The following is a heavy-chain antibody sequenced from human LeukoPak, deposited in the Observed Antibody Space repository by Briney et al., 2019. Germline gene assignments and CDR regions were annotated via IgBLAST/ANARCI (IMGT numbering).Heavy chain of an antibody. D-gene: IGHD6-13*01. V-gene: IGHV3-49*02. J-gene: IGHJ4*02. Sequence: WIRQPPGKGLEWVGFIRSKAYGGTTEYAASVKGRFTISRDDSKSIAYLQMNSLKTEDTAVYYCQAAAGKNLDYWGQGTLVTVSS. CDR2: IRSKAYGGTT. CDR3: QAAAGKNLDY.